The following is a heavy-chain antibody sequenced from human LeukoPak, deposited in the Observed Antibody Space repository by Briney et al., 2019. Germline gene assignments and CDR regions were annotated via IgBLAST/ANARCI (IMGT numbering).Heavy chain of an antibody. CDR3: TRSRLRFLEWLLYSDYYYGMDV. CDR1: GFTFSSYG. Sequence: PGRSLRLSCAASGFTFSSYGMHWVRQAPGKGLEWVAVIWYDGSNKYYADSVKGRFTISRDNSKNTLYLQMNSLRAEDTAVYYCTRSRLRFLEWLLYSDYYYGMDVWGQGTTVTVSS. CDR2: IWYDGSNK. V-gene: IGHV3-33*01. D-gene: IGHD3-3*01. J-gene: IGHJ6*02.